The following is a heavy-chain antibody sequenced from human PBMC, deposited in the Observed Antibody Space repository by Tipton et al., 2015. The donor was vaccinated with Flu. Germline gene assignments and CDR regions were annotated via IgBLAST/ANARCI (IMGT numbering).Heavy chain of an antibody. CDR2: INIDGSST. D-gene: IGHD5-12*01. CDR1: GFTFSRHW. V-gene: IGHV3-74*01. J-gene: IGHJ3*02. CDR3: AREVYSDYDYDAFDM. Sequence: SLRLSCAASGFTFSRHWMHWVRQTPGKGLVWVSQINIDGSSTSYADSVKGRFTISRDNAKNTLYLLMNSLRAEDTAVYYCAREVYSDYDYDAFDMWGQGTMVTVSS.